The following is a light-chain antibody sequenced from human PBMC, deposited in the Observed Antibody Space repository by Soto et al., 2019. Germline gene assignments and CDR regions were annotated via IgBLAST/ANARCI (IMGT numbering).Light chain of an antibody. J-gene: IGLJ2*01. CDR2: DNN. CDR3: GTWDNRRRAAV. Sequence: QSVLTQPPSVSAAPGQTVTISCSGSNSNIGNNEVSWYQQVPGAAPRLLVYDNNKRTSGIPGRFSDSKFDTSATLVITGLQTGDEADYYCGTWDNRRRAAVFGGGTKLTVL. CDR1: NSNIGNNE. V-gene: IGLV1-51*01.